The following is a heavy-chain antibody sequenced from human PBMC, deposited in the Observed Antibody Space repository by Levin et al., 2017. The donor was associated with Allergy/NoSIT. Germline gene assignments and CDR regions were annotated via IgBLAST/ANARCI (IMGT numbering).Heavy chain of an antibody. Sequence: GESLKISCKGSGYSFSSYWIGWVRQMPGKGLEWMGIIYPSDSDTRYSPSFRGQVTISVDKSISTAYLQWSSLKASDTATFYCERIRRSAVRNDAFEVWGQGTVVTVSS. D-gene: IGHD1-14*01. V-gene: IGHV5-51*01. CDR1: GYSFSSYW. CDR2: IYPSDSDT. CDR3: ERIRRSAVRNDAFEV. J-gene: IGHJ3*01.